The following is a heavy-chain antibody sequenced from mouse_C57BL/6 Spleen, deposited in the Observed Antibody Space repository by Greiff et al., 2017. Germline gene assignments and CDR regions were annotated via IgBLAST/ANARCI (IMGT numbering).Heavy chain of an antibody. D-gene: IGHD2-4*01. J-gene: IGHJ4*01. V-gene: IGHV14-3*01. Sequence: LVESVAELVRPGASVKLSCTASGFNIKNTYMHWVQQRPEQGLEWIGRIDPANGNTKYAPKFQGKATITADTSSNTAYLQLSSLTSEDTAIYYCARDYYDYEGPGAMDYWGQGTSVTVSS. CDR3: ARDYYDYEGPGAMDY. CDR1: GFNIKNTY. CDR2: IDPANGNT.